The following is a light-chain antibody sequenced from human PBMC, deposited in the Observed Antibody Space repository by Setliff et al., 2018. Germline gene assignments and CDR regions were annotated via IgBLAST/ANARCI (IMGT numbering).Light chain of an antibody. CDR2: DVS. Sequence: QSALTQPASVSGSPGQSITISCTGTSSDVXCYNYVSWYQQHPGKAPKLMIYDVSKRPSGVSNRFSGSKSGNTASLTISGLQAEDEADYYCSSYTSSSTLVFGGGTKVTVL. CDR1: SSDVXCYNY. J-gene: IGLJ2*01. CDR3: SSYTSSSTLV. V-gene: IGLV2-14*01.